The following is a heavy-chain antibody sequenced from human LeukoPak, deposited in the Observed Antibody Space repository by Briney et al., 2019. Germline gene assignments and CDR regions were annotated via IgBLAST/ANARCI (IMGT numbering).Heavy chain of an antibody. CDR3: TTDLHYDILTGSYFQH. CDR2: IKSKTDGGTT. V-gene: IGHV3-15*01. Sequence: GGSLRLSGAASGFTFSNAWMSWVRQAPGKGLDWIGRIKSKTDGGTTDYPAQVKGRFTISRDDYKNTLYLQMNSIKTEDKAVYYCTTDLHYDILTGSYFQHWGQGTLGTVSS. CDR1: GFTFSNAW. J-gene: IGHJ1*01. D-gene: IGHD3-9*01.